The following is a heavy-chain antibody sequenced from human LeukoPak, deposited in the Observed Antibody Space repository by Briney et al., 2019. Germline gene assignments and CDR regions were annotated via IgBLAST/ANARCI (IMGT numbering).Heavy chain of an antibody. D-gene: IGHD7-27*01. CDR1: GFTVSSNY. V-gene: IGHV3-66*01. J-gene: IGHJ4*02. CDR2: IYSGGLT. Sequence: PGGSLRLSCAASGFTVSSNYMSWVRQAPGKGLEWVSVIYSGGLTYYADPVEGRFTVSRDNFKNTLYLQMNSLRAEDTAVYYCAREVYGPLTGDWGQGTLVTVSS. CDR3: AREVYGPLTGD.